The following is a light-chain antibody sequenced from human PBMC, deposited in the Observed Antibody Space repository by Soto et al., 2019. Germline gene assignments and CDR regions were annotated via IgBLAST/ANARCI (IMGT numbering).Light chain of an antibody. J-gene: IGKJ4*01. Sequence: VMTQFPATLSVSPGERAIFSCRASQSVDSKLAWYQQKPGQAPRLLIYDASTRATGIPARFSGSGSGTEFTLTITSLQSEDFAIYYCQQYYVWNTFGGGTKV. CDR1: QSVDSK. V-gene: IGKV3D-15*01. CDR2: DAS. CDR3: QQYYVWNT.